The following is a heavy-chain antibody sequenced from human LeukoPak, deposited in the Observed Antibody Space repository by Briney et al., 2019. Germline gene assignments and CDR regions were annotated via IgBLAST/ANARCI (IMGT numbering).Heavy chain of an antibody. V-gene: IGHV3-33*01. J-gene: IGHJ4*02. D-gene: IGHD6-6*01. CDR3: ARACRMSSSSSDY. CDR1: GFTFSSYG. CDR2: IWYDGSNK. Sequence: PGGSLRLSCAASGFTFSSYGMHRVRQAPGKGLEWVAVIWYDGSNKYYADSVKGRFTISRDNSKNTLYLQMNSLRAEDTAVYYCARACRMSSSSSDYWGQGTLVTVSS.